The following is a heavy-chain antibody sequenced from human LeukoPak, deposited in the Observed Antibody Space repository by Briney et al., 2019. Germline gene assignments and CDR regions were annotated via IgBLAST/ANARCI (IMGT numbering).Heavy chain of an antibody. Sequence: GGSLRLSCAASGFTFSNAWMSWVRQAPGKGLEWVARIKSKTDGGTTDYAAPVKGRFTISRDDSKNTLYLQMNSLKTEDTAVYYCTTDQMVRGYYFDYWGQGTLVTVSS. J-gene: IGHJ4*02. CDR1: GFTFSNAW. D-gene: IGHD3-10*01. CDR2: IKSKTDGGTT. V-gene: IGHV3-15*01. CDR3: TTDQMVRGYYFDY.